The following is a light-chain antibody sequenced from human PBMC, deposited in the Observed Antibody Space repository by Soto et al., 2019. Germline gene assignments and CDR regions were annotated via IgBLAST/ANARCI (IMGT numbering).Light chain of an antibody. J-gene: IGKJ1*01. CDR2: GAS. V-gene: IGKV3-20*01. CDR1: QSVTNSF. Sequence: EIVLAQSPGTLSLSPGERATLSCRASQSVTNSFLAWYQQKPGQAPRLLIYGASRRATCIPDTFTGSGSGTNFAITIIRLEHEDFAVYSCQKYVISPWAFGREAKMEI. CDR3: QKYVISPWA.